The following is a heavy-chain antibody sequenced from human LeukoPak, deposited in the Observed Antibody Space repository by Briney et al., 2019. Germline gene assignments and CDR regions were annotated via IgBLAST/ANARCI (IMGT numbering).Heavy chain of an antibody. CDR1: GFTFSMSA. CDR3: ARDRSPDIVLIADY. V-gene: IGHV3-30*03. J-gene: IGHJ4*02. Sequence: PGGSLGLSCVGSGFTFSMSAMHWVRQAPGKGLEWVAVISYDGSNKYYADSVKGRFTISRDTSKNTLYLQMNNLRPEDTAVYYCARDRSPDIVLIADYWGQGTLVTVSS. CDR2: ISYDGSNK. D-gene: IGHD2-8*01.